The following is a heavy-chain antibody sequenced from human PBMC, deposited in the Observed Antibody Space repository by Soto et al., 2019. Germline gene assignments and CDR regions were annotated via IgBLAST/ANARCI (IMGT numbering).Heavy chain of an antibody. CDR2: ISSTSSTK. V-gene: IGHV3-48*02. D-gene: IGHD3-10*01. Sequence: PGGSLRLSCAASGFTFSSHAMNWVRQAPGKGLEWVSFISSTSSTKNYADSVKGRFTISRDNAKNSLYLQMSSLRDEDTAVYYCARRITMVRGPYYYYGLDVWGPGTTVTVSS. CDR3: ARRITMVRGPYYYYGLDV. CDR1: GFTFSSHA. J-gene: IGHJ6*02.